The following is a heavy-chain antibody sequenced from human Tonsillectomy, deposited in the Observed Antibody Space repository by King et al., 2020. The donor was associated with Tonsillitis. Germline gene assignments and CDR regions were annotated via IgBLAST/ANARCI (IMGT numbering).Heavy chain of an antibody. Sequence: QLVQSGAEVKKPGASLKISCKGSGNSFTTYWIAWVRQMPGKGLEWMGIIYIGDSDTRYSPSFQGQVTISADRSISTAYLQWGSLKASDTAMYYCARGADCGGDCYSGDAFDIWGQGTMVTVSS. J-gene: IGHJ3*02. V-gene: IGHV5-51*03. CDR3: ARGADCGGDCYSGDAFDI. CDR1: GNSFTTYW. D-gene: IGHD2-21*01. CDR2: IYIGDSDT.